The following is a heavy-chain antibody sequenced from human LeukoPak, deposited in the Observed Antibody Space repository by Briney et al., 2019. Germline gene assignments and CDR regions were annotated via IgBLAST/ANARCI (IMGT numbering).Heavy chain of an antibody. Sequence: GESLKISCKGSGYSFTSYWIGWVRQMPGKGLEWMGIIYPGDSDTRYSPSFQGQVTISADKSISTAYLQWSSLKASDTAMYYCARTYYYDGSGVDAFDIWGQGTMVTVSS. D-gene: IGHD3-22*01. V-gene: IGHV5-51*01. CDR2: IYPGDSDT. CDR1: GYSFTSYW. CDR3: ARTYYYDGSGVDAFDI. J-gene: IGHJ3*02.